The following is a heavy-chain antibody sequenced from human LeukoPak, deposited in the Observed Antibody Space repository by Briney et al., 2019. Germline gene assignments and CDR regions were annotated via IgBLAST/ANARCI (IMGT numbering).Heavy chain of an antibody. CDR2: ISSSSSYV. CDR1: GFTFSNYN. Sequence: GGSLRLSCAASGFTFSNYNMNWVRQAPGKGLEWVSSISSSSSYVYYADSVKGRFTISRDNAKNSLYLQMNSLRAEDTAVYYCVRIRPYYDSSGYLDYWGQGTLVTVSS. V-gene: IGHV3-21*01. D-gene: IGHD3-22*01. J-gene: IGHJ4*02. CDR3: VRIRPYYDSSGYLDY.